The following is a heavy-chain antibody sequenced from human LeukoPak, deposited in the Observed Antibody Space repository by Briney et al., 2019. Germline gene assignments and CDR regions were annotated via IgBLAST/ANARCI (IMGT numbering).Heavy chain of an antibody. V-gene: IGHV4-39*01. D-gene: IGHD3-16*01. CDR1: GVSISTTSYY. Sequence: SETLSLTCTVSGVSISTTSYYWGWIRQTPGKGLEWIGSMLYRGSTYYSPSLRSRVIISVDASKNQFFLTLSPVTAADTAVYYCARQGGWGGALSFFDSWGQGTLITVSS. CDR3: ARQGGWGGALSFFDS. CDR2: MLYRGST. J-gene: IGHJ4*02.